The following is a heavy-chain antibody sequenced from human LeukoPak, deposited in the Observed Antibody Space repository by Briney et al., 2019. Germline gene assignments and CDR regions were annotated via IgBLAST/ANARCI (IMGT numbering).Heavy chain of an antibody. V-gene: IGHV4-61*01. Sequence: SETLSLTCTVSGGSVSSGSYFWSWIRQPPGKGLEWIGYIYYSGSTNYNPSLKSRVTISVDTSKNQFSLKLSSVTAADTAVYWCARGIIRGADTPYYYGMDVWGRGTTVTVSS. CDR1: GGSVSSGSYF. CDR2: IYYSGST. CDR3: ARGIIRGADTPYYYGMDV. J-gene: IGHJ6*02. D-gene: IGHD3-10*01.